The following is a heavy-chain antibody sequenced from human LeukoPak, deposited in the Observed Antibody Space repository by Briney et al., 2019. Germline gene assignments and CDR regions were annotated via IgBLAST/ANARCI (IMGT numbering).Heavy chain of an antibody. CDR1: GYSISSGYY. Sequence: SETLSLTCTVSGYSISSGYYWGWIRQPPGQGLEWIGEIYHSGSTNYNPSLKSRVTISVDKSKNQFSLKLSSVTAADTAVYYCARVQNAGFDPWGQGTLVTVSS. J-gene: IGHJ5*02. CDR3: ARVQNAGFDP. CDR2: IYHSGST. V-gene: IGHV4-38-2*02.